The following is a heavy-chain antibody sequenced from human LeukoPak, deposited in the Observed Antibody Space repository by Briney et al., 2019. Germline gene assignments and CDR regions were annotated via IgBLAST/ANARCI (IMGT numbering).Heavy chain of an antibody. CDR3: ARVQVYCSGGSCYSHYFDY. Sequence: SETLSLTCTVSGDSLSRGDYCWTWIRQHPGKGLEWIGYIYYSGSTYYNPSLKSRVTISVDTSKNQFSLKLSSVTAADTAVYYCARVQVYCSGGSCYSHYFDYWGQGTLVTVSS. CDR1: GDSLSRGDYC. D-gene: IGHD2-15*01. CDR2: IYYSGST. V-gene: IGHV4-31*03. J-gene: IGHJ4*02.